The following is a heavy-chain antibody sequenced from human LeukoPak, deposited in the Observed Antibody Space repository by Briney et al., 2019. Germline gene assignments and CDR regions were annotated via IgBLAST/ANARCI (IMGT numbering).Heavy chain of an antibody. D-gene: IGHD3-16*02. CDR3: ARGEQLTFGGVID. CDR1: GFTFSSYA. V-gene: IGHV3-30*04. Sequence: GTSLRLSCAASGFTFSSYAMHWVRQAPGKGLEWVAVISSDGSNKYYADSVKGRFTISRDNSKNTLYLQMNSLRAEDTAVYYCARGEQLTFGGVIDWGQGTLVTVSS. CDR2: ISSDGSNK. J-gene: IGHJ4*02.